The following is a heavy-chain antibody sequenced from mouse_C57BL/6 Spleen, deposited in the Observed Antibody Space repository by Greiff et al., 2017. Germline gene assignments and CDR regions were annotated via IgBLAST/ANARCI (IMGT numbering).Heavy chain of an antibody. V-gene: IGHV1-69*01. CDR1: GYTFTSYW. Sequence: QVQLQQPGAELVMPGASVKLSCKASGYTFTSYWMHWVKQRPGQGLEWIGEIDPSDSYTNYNQKFKGKSTLTVDKSSSTAYMQLSSLTSEDSAVYYGARLEDGLRFAYWGQGTLVTVSA. CDR2: IDPSDSYT. CDR3: ARLEDGLRFAY. J-gene: IGHJ3*01. D-gene: IGHD2-3*01.